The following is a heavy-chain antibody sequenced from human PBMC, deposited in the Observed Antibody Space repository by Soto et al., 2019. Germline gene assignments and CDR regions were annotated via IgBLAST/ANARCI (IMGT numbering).Heavy chain of an antibody. D-gene: IGHD1-20*01. CDR3: ARGNWNYYYGFDV. Sequence: LGGSLRLSCAASEFTFDKYYMTWVRQAPGKGPEWVANIKPDGSEQYYVDSVKGRFTISRDNANNSLYLQMNSLRAEDTAVYFCARGNWNYYYGFDVWGQVTTVTVSS. V-gene: IGHV3-7*01. J-gene: IGHJ6*02. CDR1: EFTFDKYY. CDR2: IKPDGSEQ.